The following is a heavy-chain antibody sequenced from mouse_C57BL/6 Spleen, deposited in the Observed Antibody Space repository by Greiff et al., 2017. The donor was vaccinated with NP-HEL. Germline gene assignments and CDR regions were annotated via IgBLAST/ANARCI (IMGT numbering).Heavy chain of an antibody. J-gene: IGHJ1*03. Sequence: QVQLKQSGPELVKPGASVKISCKASGYAFSSSWMNWVKQRPGKGLEWIGRIYPGDGDTNYNGKFKGKATLTADKSSSTAYMQLSSLTSEDSAVYFCAKGGYGNFYWYFDVWGTGTTVTVSS. V-gene: IGHV1-82*01. D-gene: IGHD2-1*01. CDR2: IYPGDGDT. CDR1: GYAFSSSW. CDR3: AKGGYGNFYWYFDV.